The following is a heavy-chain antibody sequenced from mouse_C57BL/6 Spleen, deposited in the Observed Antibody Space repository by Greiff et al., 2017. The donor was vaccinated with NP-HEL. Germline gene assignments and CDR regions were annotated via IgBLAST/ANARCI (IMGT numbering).Heavy chain of an antibody. CDR2: IDPNSGGT. CDR1: GYTFTSYW. J-gene: IGHJ4*01. V-gene: IGHV1-72*01. Sequence: QVQLKQPGAELVKPGASVKLSCKASGYTFTSYWMHWVKQRPGRGLEWIGRIDPNSGGTKYNEKFKSKATLTVDKPSSTAYMQLSSLTSEDSAVYYCAREGDYGSSGGYYYAMDYWGQGTSVTVSS. CDR3: AREGDYGSSGGYYYAMDY. D-gene: IGHD1-1*01.